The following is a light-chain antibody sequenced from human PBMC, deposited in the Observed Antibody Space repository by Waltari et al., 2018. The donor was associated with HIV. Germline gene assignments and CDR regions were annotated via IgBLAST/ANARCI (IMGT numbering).Light chain of an antibody. J-gene: IGLJ1*01. Sequence: QSALTQPRSVSGSPGQSVTISCTGTSSDVGGYNYVSWYQQHPGKAPKHMIYDVSKRPSGVPGRFSGSKSGNTASLTISGLQAEDEADYYCCSDAGSYTYVFGTGTKVTVL. CDR1: SSDVGGYNY. CDR2: DVS. V-gene: IGLV2-11*01. CDR3: CSDAGSYTYV.